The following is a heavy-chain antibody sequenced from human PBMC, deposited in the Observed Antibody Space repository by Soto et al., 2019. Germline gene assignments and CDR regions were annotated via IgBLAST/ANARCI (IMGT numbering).Heavy chain of an antibody. CDR3: AKKVNSGTASQYFDY. Sequence: GGSLRLSCAASGFTFSSYSMSWVRQAPGKGLEWVSGFRGSGDDGTTYYADSVKGRFTISRDNSKNMLFLQMNSLRAEDTAIYYSAKKVNSGTASQYFDYWGQGTLVTVSS. D-gene: IGHD6-13*01. CDR1: GFTFSSYS. V-gene: IGHV3-23*01. CDR2: FRGSGDDGTT. J-gene: IGHJ4*02.